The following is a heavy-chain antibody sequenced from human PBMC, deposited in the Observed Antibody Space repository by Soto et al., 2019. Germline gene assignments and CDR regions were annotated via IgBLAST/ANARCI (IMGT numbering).Heavy chain of an antibody. J-gene: IGHJ3*02. Sequence: QVQLQESGPGLVKPSETLSLTCTVSGGSISTFYWSWIRQPPGKGLEWIGYVYYTGSTNYNPSLKSRVTTSVNTAKNQFSLQLSSVNAADTAVYYCARSRCRGAFDIWGQGTMVTVSS. CDR1: GGSISTFY. CDR3: ARSRCRGAFDI. CDR2: VYYTGST. V-gene: IGHV4-59*01. D-gene: IGHD2-15*01.